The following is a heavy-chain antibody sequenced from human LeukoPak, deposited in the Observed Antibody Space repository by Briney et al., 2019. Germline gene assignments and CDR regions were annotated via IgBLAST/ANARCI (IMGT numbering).Heavy chain of an antibody. J-gene: IGHJ5*02. CDR3: ASRRSCSGGSCYDSCPQFDP. CDR1: GFTFSSYA. V-gene: IGHV3-30-3*01. CDR2: ISYDGSNK. D-gene: IGHD2-15*01. Sequence: GGSLRLSCAASGFTFSSYAMHWVRQAPGKGLEWVAVISYDGSNKYYADSVKGRFTISRDNAKNTLYLQMNSLRVDDTAVYYCASRRSCSGGSCYDSCPQFDPWGEGTGVSVPS.